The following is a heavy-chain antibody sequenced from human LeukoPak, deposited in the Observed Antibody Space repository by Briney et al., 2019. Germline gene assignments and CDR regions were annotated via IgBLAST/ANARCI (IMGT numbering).Heavy chain of an antibody. J-gene: IGHJ4*02. CDR3: ARGPVRDYSNY. CDR2: IYYSGST. V-gene: IGHV4-39*07. Sequence: TPSETLSLTCTVSGGSISSSSYYWGWIRQPPGKGLEWIGSIYYSGSTYYNPSLKSRVTISVDTSKNQFSLKLSSVTAADTAVYYCARGPVRDYSNYWGQGTLVTVSS. D-gene: IGHD4-11*01. CDR1: GGSISSSSYY.